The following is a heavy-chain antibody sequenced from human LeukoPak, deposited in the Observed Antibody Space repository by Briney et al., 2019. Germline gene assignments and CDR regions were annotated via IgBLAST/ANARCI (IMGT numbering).Heavy chain of an antibody. V-gene: IGHV3-30*18. CDR1: GFTFSSYG. D-gene: IGHD5-18*01. J-gene: IGHJ5*02. Sequence: GRSLRLSCAASGFTFSSYGMHWVRQAPGKRLEWVAVISYDGSNKYYADSVKGRFTISRDNSKNTLYLQMNSLRAEDTAVYYCAKVQLWPTWGQGTLVTVSS. CDR2: ISYDGSNK. CDR3: AKVQLWPT.